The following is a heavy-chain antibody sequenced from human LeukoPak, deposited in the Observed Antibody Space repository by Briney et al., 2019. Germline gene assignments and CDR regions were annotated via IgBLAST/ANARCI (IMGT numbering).Heavy chain of an antibody. D-gene: IGHD3-3*01. CDR3: AFWSGYPYYYFDY. CDR1: GYTLTELS. CDR2: FDPEDGDT. V-gene: IGHV1-24*01. J-gene: IGHJ4*02. Sequence: GASVKVSCKVSGYTLTELSMHWVRQAPGKGLEWMGGFDPEDGDTIYAQKFQGRVTMTEDTSTDTAYMELSSLRSEDTAVYYCAFWSGYPYYYFDYWGQGTLVTVSS.